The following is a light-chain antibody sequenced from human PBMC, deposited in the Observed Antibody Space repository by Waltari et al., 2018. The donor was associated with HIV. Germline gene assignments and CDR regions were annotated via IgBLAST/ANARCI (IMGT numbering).Light chain of an antibody. V-gene: IGLV1-40*01. J-gene: IGLJ2*01. CDR3: QSYDSSLTVV. Sequence: QSVLTQPPSVSGAPGQRVTIPCPGRSSNIGAGYHVHWYQQLPGTAPKLLLFGNSNRPSGVPDRFSGSKSGTSASLAITGLQAEDEADYYCQSYDSSLTVVFGGGTKLTVL. CDR1: SSNIGAGYH. CDR2: GNS.